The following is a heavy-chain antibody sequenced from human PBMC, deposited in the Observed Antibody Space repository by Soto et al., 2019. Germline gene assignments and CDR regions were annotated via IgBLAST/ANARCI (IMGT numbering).Heavy chain of an antibody. Sequence: QVQLVQSGADVKKPGAAVKVSCKASEYTFSNYFLHWVRQAPGQGLEWMGVIYPRGVSASYAQKFQGRVTMTWETSTSTVYMELSSLRSEDTAVYYCARALAVAAKGAFDYWVQGTLVTVS. CDR3: ARALAVAAKGAFDY. V-gene: IGHV1-46*03. CDR1: EYTFSNYF. J-gene: IGHJ4*02. CDR2: IYPRGVSA. D-gene: IGHD6-19*01.